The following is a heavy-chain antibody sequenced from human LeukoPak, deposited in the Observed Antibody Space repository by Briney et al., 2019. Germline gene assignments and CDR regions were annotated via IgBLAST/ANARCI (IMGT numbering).Heavy chain of an antibody. CDR1: GYTFTSYA. Sequence: GASVKVSCKASGYTFTSYAIHWVRQAPGQRLEWMGWINAGTGNRKYSQKFQDRVTITRETSATTAYMELSSLTSEDTAVYSCARVSDDSGWNFDYWGQGTLVTVSS. CDR3: ARVSDDSGWNFDY. D-gene: IGHD6-19*01. CDR2: INAGTGNR. V-gene: IGHV1-3*01. J-gene: IGHJ4*02.